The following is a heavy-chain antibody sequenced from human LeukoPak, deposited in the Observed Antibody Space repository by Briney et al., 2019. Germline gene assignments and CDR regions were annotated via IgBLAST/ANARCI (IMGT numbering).Heavy chain of an antibody. V-gene: IGHV3-7*01. J-gene: IGHJ4*02. D-gene: IGHD6-19*01. CDR2: IKKDGSEK. CDR1: GFMFSNYW. CDR3: GASSGWIGNY. Sequence: PGGSLRLSCVGSGFMFSNYWMTWVRQAPGKGLEWVANIKKDGSEKNYVDSVRGRFTISRDNAKNSQYLQMNSLKVEDTAVYYCGASSGWIGNYWGQGMLVTVSS.